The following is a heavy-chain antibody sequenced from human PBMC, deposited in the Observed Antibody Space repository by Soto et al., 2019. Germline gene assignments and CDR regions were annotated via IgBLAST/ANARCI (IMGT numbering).Heavy chain of an antibody. CDR2: IYYSGST. J-gene: IGHJ6*02. D-gene: IGHD3-10*01. CDR1: GGSISSSSYY. Sequence: TLSLTCTVSGGSISSSSYYWGWIRQPPGKGLEWIGSIYYSGSTYYNPSLKSRVTISVDTSKNQFSLKLSSVTAADTAVYYCARTGSGSYLGYYYYGMDVWGQGTTVTVSS. CDR3: ARTGSGSYLGYYYYGMDV. V-gene: IGHV4-39*01.